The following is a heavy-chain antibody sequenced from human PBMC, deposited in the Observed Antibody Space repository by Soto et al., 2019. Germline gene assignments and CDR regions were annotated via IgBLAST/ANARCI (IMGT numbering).Heavy chain of an antibody. V-gene: IGHV3-23*01. CDR3: AKSGGFSGYDWRGYYYYGMDV. Sequence: EVQLLESGGGLKQPGESLRLSCAASGFSFSSYAMSWVRQAPGKGLEWVSGIRDSGGNTYYADSVKGRFTISRDNSKNTVYRQMNSLRAEYTAVYYCAKSGGFSGYDWRGYYYYGMDVWGQGTTVTVSS. CDR1: GFSFSSYA. CDR2: IRDSGGNT. D-gene: IGHD5-12*01. J-gene: IGHJ6*02.